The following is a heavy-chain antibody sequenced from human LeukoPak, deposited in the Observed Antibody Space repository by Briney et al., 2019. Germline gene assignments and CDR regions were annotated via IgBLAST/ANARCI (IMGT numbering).Heavy chain of an antibody. Sequence: GGSLRPSCVTSGFTFSDYFMNWIRQAPGKGPEWLSFINSDGNNIYYRDSVKGRFTISRDNAKNSLYLQMNSLRAEDTAVYYCAREGTVSSWYALDYYYGMDVWGQGTTVTVSS. CDR3: AREGTVSSWYALDYYYGMDV. V-gene: IGHV3-11*04. D-gene: IGHD6-13*01. CDR1: GFTFSDYF. J-gene: IGHJ6*02. CDR2: INSDGNNI.